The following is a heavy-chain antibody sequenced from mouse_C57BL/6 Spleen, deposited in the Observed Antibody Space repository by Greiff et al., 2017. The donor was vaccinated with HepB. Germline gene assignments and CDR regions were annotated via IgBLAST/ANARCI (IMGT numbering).Heavy chain of an antibody. Sequence: VQLQQPGAELVRPGASVKLSCTASGFNIKDDYMHWVKQRPEQGLEWIGWIDPENGDTEYASKFQGKATITADTSSNTAYLQLSSLTSEDTAVYYCTIYDYDMDFAYWGQGTLVTVSA. V-gene: IGHV14-4*01. CDR1: GFNIKDDY. D-gene: IGHD2-4*01. CDR2: IDPENGDT. J-gene: IGHJ3*01. CDR3: TIYDYDMDFAY.